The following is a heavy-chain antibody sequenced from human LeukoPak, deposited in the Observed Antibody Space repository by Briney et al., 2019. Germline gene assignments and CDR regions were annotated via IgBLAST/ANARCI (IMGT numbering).Heavy chain of an antibody. CDR2: INHNGNVN. J-gene: IGHJ6*02. CDR3: ARGGGLDV. CDR1: GFTFSNAW. D-gene: IGHD3-16*01. Sequence: GGSLRLSCVASGFTFSNAWMHWVRQAPGKGLEWVASINHNGNVNYYVDSVKGRFTISRDNAKNSLYLQMSNLRAEDTAVYFCARGGGLDVWGQGATVTVSS. V-gene: IGHV3-7*03.